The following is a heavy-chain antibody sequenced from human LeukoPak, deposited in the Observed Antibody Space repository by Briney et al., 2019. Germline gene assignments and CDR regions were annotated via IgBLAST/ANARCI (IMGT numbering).Heavy chain of an antibody. V-gene: IGHV4-38-2*02. CDR2: IYHSGST. Sequence: SETLSLTCTVSGYSISSAYYWGWIRQPPGKGLEWIGSIYHSGSTYYKPSLKSRVTISVDTSKNQFSLKLSSVTAADTAVYYCARGASCSGGSCYSPFDYWGQGTLLTVSS. CDR1: GYSISSAYY. J-gene: IGHJ4*02. D-gene: IGHD2-15*01. CDR3: ARGASCSGGSCYSPFDY.